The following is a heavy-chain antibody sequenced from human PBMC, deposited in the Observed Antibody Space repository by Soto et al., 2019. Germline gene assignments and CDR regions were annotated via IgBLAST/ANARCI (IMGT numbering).Heavy chain of an antibody. V-gene: IGHV4-4*02. CDR1: GGSISSSNW. Sequence: PSETLSLTSAVSGGSISSSNWWSWVRQPPGKGLEWIGEIYHGGSTNYNPSLKSRVTISVDKSKNQFSLELSSVTAADTAVYYCARSRGYYDSSGYSYYWGPGTLFTVSS. D-gene: IGHD3-22*01. CDR3: ARSRGYYDSSGYSYY. CDR2: IYHGGST. J-gene: IGHJ4*02.